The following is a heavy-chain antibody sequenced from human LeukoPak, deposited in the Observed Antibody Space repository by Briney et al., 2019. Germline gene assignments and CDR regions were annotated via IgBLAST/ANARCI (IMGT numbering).Heavy chain of an antibody. D-gene: IGHD6-13*01. J-gene: IGHJ3*02. Sequence: GGSLRLSCAASGFTFDDYAMHWVRQAPGKGLEWVSGIRWNSGSIGYADSVKGRFTISRDNAKNSLYLQMNSLRAEDTALYYCARGDSSSWPDAFDIWGQGTMVTVSS. CDR3: ARGDSSSWPDAFDI. CDR1: GFTFDDYA. CDR2: IRWNSGSI. V-gene: IGHV3-9*01.